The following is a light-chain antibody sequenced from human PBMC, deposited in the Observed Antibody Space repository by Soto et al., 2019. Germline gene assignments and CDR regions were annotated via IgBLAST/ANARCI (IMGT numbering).Light chain of an antibody. V-gene: IGKV1-27*01. J-gene: IGKJ1*01. CDR2: AAS. CDR3: QKHDSAPWT. Sequence: DIQMTQSPSSLSASVRDRVTITCRASQGISNHLAWYQQKPGKVPKLLIYAASTLQSGVPTRFSGSGSGTDFTLTISSLQPEDVANYYWQKHDSAPWTFGQGTKVEIK. CDR1: QGISNH.